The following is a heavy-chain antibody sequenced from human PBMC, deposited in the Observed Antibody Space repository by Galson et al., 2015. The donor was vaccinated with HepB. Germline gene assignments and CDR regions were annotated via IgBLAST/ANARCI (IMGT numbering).Heavy chain of an antibody. CDR2: ISWNSGTL. D-gene: IGHD1-7*01. CDR3: AKDISSTTGSSPFDY. CDR1: GFTFDDYA. V-gene: IGHV3-9*01. Sequence: SLRLSCAASGFTFDDYAMHWVRQAPGKGLEWVSSISWNSGTLVYADSVKGRFTVSRDNAKNSLYLQLNSLMPDDTAFYYCAKDISSTTGSSPFDYWGRGILVTVSS. J-gene: IGHJ4*02.